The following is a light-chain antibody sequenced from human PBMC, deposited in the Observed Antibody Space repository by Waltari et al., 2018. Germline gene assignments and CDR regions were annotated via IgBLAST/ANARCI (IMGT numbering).Light chain of an antibody. Sequence: DIVMTQSLFSLPVTPGGPASISCRSSQSLLHSNGYNYLVWFLQKAGQSPQLLIYLGSNRASVVPDRFSGSGSGTSFTLNISRVEAEDVGIYYCMQALQTPRTFGQGTKLEIK. V-gene: IGKV2-28*01. CDR3: MQALQTPRT. J-gene: IGKJ2*01. CDR2: LGS. CDR1: QSLLHSNGYNY.